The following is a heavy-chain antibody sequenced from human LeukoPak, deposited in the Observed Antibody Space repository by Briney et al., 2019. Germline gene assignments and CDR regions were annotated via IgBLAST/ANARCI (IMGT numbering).Heavy chain of an antibody. J-gene: IGHJ6*04. CDR3: ARAIRGYYREDYYYGMDV. Sequence: SETLSLTCTVSGGSISSYYWSWIRQPPGKGLEWVGYIYYSGSTNYNPSLKSRVTISVDTSKNQFSLKLSSVTAADTAVYYCARAIRGYYREDYYYGMDVWGKGTTVTVSS. CDR1: GGSISSYY. CDR2: IYYSGST. V-gene: IGHV4-59*01. D-gene: IGHD3-3*01.